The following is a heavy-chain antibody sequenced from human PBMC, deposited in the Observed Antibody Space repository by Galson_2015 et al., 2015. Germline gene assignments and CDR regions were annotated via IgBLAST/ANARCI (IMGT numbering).Heavy chain of an antibody. CDR1: GSSFTSYW. CDR3: VTPNDFWSSYLVHWFDP. Sequence: QSGAEVTKPGESLQISCTGSGSSFTSYWIGWVRQMPGKGLEWMGIIYPGDSDTRYSPSFQGQVTIPADKSISTAYLQWSSLKASGPAMVYCVTPNDFWSSYLVHWFDPWGQGTLVTVSS. J-gene: IGHJ5*02. V-gene: IGHV5-51*01. D-gene: IGHD3-3*01. CDR2: IYPGDSDT.